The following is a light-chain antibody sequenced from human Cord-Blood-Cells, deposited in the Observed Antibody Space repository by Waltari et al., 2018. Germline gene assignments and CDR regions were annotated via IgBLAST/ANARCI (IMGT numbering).Light chain of an antibody. CDR2: DVS. J-gene: IGLJ2*01. CDR1: SSDVGGYNY. CDR3: CSYAGSYTFGV. Sequence: TGTSSDVGGYNYVSWYQQHPGKAPKLMIHDVSKRPSGVPDRFSGSKSGNTASLTISGLQAEAEADYYCCSYAGSYTFGVFGGGTKLTVL. V-gene: IGLV2-11*01.